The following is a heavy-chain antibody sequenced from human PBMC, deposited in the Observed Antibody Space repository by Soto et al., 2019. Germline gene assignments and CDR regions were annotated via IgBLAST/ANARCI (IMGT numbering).Heavy chain of an antibody. D-gene: IGHD2-15*01. CDR2: INPSGGST. J-gene: IGHJ4*02. Sequence: SVKAASKASGYTFTSHYIHCVRQAPGQGLEWMGIINPSGGSTSYAQKFQGRVTMTRDTSTSTVYMELSRLRSEDTAVYYCAREPRDIVVVVAATSGLDDWGQGTLVSVSS. CDR3: AREPRDIVVVVAATSGLDD. V-gene: IGHV1-46*01. CDR1: GYTFTSHY.